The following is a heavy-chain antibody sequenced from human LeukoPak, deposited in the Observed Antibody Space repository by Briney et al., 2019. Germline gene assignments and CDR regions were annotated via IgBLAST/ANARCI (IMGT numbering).Heavy chain of an antibody. D-gene: IGHD3-22*01. CDR1: GFTFDDYA. CDR3: AKDGARYYYDSSGYYPFDY. CDR2: ISWNSGSI. V-gene: IGHV3-9*01. J-gene: IGHJ4*02. Sequence: GRSLRLSCAASGFTFDDYAMHWVRQAPGKGLEWVSGISWNSGSIGYADSVKGRFTISRDNAKNSLYLQMNSLRAEDTALYYCAKDGARYYYDSSGYYPFDYRGRGTLVTVSS.